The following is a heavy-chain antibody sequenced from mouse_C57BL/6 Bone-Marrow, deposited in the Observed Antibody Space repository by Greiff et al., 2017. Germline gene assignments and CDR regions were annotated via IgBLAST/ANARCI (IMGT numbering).Heavy chain of an antibody. Sequence: QVQLQQSGAELVRPGTSVKMSCKASGYTFTNYWIGWAKQRPGHGLEWIGDIYPGGGYTNYNEKFKGKATLTADKSSSTAYMQISSLTSEDSAIYYCARGILQYFDVGGTGTTVTVSS. CDR2: IYPGGGYT. CDR3: ARGILQYFDV. J-gene: IGHJ1*03. V-gene: IGHV1-63*01. CDR1: GYTFTNYW. D-gene: IGHD1-1*01.